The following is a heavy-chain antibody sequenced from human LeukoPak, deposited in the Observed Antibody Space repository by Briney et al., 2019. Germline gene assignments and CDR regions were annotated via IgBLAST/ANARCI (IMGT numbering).Heavy chain of an antibody. D-gene: IGHD4-4*01. CDR2: ISYDGSNK. V-gene: IGHV3-30*03. CDR3: ARMYSNYFDY. CDR1: GFTFSSYG. Sequence: PGGSLRLSCAASGFTFSSYGMHWVRQAPGKGLEWVAVISYDGSNKYYADSVKGRFTISRDNSKNTLYLQMNSLRAEDTAVYYCARMYSNYFDYWGQGTLVTVSS. J-gene: IGHJ4*02.